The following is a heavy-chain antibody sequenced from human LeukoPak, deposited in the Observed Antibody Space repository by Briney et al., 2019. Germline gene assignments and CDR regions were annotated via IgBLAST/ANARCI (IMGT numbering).Heavy chain of an antibody. CDR3: ARDTLYSYGYDY. J-gene: IGHJ4*02. CDR1: GYTLTGYY. CDR2: INPNSGGT. V-gene: IGHV1-2*02. Sequence: GASVKVSCKASGYTLTGYYMHWVRQAPGQGLEWMGWINPNSGGTNYAQKFQGRVTMTRDTSISTAYMELSSLRSDDTALYYCARDTLYSYGYDYWGQGTLVTVSS. D-gene: IGHD5-18*01.